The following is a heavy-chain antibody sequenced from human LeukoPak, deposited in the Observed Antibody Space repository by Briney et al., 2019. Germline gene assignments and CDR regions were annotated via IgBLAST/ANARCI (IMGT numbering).Heavy chain of an antibody. CDR3: AKDRDTGPAAYYFDY. Sequence: GGSLRLSCAASGFTFSRFGMHWVRQAPGKGLEWVAVIWYDGSNKEYADSVKGRFTISRDNSKNTLYLQMNSLRPEDTAVYYCAKDRDTGPAAYYFDYWGQGALVTVSS. CDR1: GFTFSRFG. CDR2: IWYDGSNK. J-gene: IGHJ4*02. V-gene: IGHV3-30*02. D-gene: IGHD1-14*01.